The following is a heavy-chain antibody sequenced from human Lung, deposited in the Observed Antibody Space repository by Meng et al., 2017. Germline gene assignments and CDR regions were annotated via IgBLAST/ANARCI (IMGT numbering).Heavy chain of an antibody. V-gene: IGHV4-34*01. CDR2: INHSGST. D-gene: IGHD6-13*01. CDR1: GGSFSGYY. J-gene: IGHJ5*02. Sequence: SETLSLTCAVYGGSFSGYYWSWIRQPPGKGLEWIGEINHSGSTNYNPALKSRVTTSVDTSKNQFSLKLSSVTAADTAVYYCARAYSSSWDARGWFDPWGQGTLVTVSS. CDR3: ARAYSSSWDARGWFDP.